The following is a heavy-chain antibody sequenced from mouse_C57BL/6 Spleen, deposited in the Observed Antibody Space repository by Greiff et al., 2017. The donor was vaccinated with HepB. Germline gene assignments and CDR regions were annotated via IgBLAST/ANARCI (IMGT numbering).Heavy chain of an antibody. V-gene: IGHV1-54*01. CDR3: ARGGLRYFDV. J-gene: IGHJ1*03. D-gene: IGHD1-3*01. CDR2: INPGSGGT. Sequence: QVQLKESGAELVRPGTSVKVSCKASGYAFTNYLIEWVKQRPGQGLEWIGVINPGSGGTNYNEKFKGKATLTADKSSSTAYMQLSSLTSEDSAVYFCARGGLRYFDVWGTGTTVTVSS. CDR1: GYAFTNYL.